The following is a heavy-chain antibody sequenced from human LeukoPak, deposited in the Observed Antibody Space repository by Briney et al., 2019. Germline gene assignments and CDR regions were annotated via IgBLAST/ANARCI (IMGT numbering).Heavy chain of an antibody. V-gene: IGHV3-21*01. D-gene: IGHD5-12*01. CDR2: ISSTSSYI. CDR1: GFTFSSYS. J-gene: IGHJ4*02. CDR3: ARDKLATFDY. Sequence: PGGSLRLSCTASGFTFSSYSMNWVRQAPGKGLEWVSSISSTSSYIYYADSVKGRFTISRDNAKNSLYLQMNSLRAEDTAVYYCARDKLATFDYWGQGTLVTVSS.